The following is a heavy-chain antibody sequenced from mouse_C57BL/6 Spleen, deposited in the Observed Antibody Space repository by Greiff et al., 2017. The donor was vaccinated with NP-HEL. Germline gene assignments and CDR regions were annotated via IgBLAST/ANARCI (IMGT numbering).Heavy chain of an antibody. V-gene: IGHV1-54*01. CDR1: GYAFTNYL. J-gene: IGHJ3*01. CDR3: ARSGGYSFAY. CDR2: INPGSGGT. D-gene: IGHD2-3*01. Sequence: VQLQQSGAELVRPGTSVKVSCKASGYAFTNYLIEWVKQRPGQGLEWIGVINPGSGGTNYNEKFKGKATLTADKSSSTAYMQLSSLTSEDSAVYFCARSGGYSFAYWGQGTLVTVSA.